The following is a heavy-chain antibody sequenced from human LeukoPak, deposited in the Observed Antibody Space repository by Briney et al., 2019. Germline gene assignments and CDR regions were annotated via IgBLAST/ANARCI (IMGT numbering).Heavy chain of an antibody. V-gene: IGHV4-59*01. CDR3: ARAVYYDFWSGYLNWFDP. Sequence: KPSETLSLTCTVSGGSISSYYWSWIRQPPGKGLEWIGYIYYSGSTNYNPSLKSRVTISVDTSKNQFSLKLSSVTAADTAVYYCARAVYYDFWSGYLNWFDPWGQGTLVTASS. CDR2: IYYSGST. CDR1: GGSISSYY. D-gene: IGHD3-3*01. J-gene: IGHJ5*02.